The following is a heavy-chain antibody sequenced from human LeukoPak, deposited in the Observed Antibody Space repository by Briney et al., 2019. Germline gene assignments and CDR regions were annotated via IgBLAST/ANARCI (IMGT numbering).Heavy chain of an antibody. CDR1: GYTFTGYY. Sequence: ASVKVSFKTSGYTFTGYYIYWVRQAPGQGLEWMGWINPDSGGTNYAQKFQGRITMTRDTSITTAYMELSGLTYDDTAVFYCARESSTWAPIDYWGQGTLVTVSS. J-gene: IGHJ4*02. CDR3: ARESSTWAPIDY. V-gene: IGHV1-2*02. D-gene: IGHD6-13*01. CDR2: INPDSGGT.